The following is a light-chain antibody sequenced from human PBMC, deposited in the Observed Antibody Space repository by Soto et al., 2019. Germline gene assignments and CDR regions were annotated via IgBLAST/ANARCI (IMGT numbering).Light chain of an antibody. V-gene: IGKV3-20*01. J-gene: IGKJ1*01. CDR2: GAS. Sequence: DIVMTQTPLSLSVTPGQPATLSCRASQSVSSYLAWYQQKPGQAPRLLMYGASIRAAGVPDRFSGSGSGTEFTLTISRLEPEDFTVYYCHHYETFGQGTKVDIK. CDR3: HHYET. CDR1: QSVSSY.